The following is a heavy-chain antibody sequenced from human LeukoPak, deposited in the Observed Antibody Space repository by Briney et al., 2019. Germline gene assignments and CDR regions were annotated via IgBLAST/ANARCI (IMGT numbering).Heavy chain of an antibody. D-gene: IGHD5-18*01. CDR1: GFTFSSYA. Sequence: PGGSLTLSCAASGFTFSSYAMSWVRQAPGKGLEWVSAISGSGGSTYYADPVKGRFTISRDNSKNTLYLQMNSLRAEDTAVYYCVKGGGMDTAMVTGFYYYYYMDVWGKGTTVTVSS. CDR3: VKGGGMDTAMVTGFYYYYYMDV. J-gene: IGHJ6*03. V-gene: IGHV3-23*01. CDR2: ISGSGGST.